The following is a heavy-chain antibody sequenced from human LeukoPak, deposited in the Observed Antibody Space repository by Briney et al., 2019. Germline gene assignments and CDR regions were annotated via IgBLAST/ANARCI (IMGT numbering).Heavy chain of an antibody. D-gene: IGHD6-13*01. CDR3: SRRAAALGAFDY. J-gene: IGHJ4*02. CDR1: GFTVSSHY. V-gene: IGHV3-53*01. CDR2: IYSGGST. Sequence: SGGSLRLSCAASGFTVSSHYMSWVRQAPGKGLEWVSVIYSGGSTYYADSVRGRFTISRDDAKNTLYLQMNSLRAEDTAVYYCSRRAAALGAFDYWGQGTLVTVSS.